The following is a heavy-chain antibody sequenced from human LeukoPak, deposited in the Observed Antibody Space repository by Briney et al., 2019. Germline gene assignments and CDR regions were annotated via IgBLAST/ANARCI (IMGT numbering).Heavy chain of an antibody. D-gene: IGHD2-2*01. CDR3: ARVRGHCSSTTCYYDY. Sequence: SSETLSLTCTVSGGSISSGGYYWSWIRQHPGKGLEWIGYIYYSGSTYYNPSLKSRVTISVDTSKNQFSLRLNSVTAADTAVYYCARVRGHCSSTTCYYDYRGQGTLVTVSS. V-gene: IGHV4-31*03. J-gene: IGHJ4*02. CDR2: IYYSGST. CDR1: GGSISSGGYY.